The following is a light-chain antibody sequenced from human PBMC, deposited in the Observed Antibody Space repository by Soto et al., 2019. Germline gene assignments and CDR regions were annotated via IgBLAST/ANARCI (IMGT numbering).Light chain of an antibody. CDR3: QQYGSSPRVT. CDR1: QSVSSSD. CDR2: GAS. Sequence: IVLTQSPGTLSLSPGDRATLSCRASQSVSSSDLAWYQQKPGQAPRLLIYGASTRATGIPDRFSGSGSGTDFTLTISRLEPEDFAVYYCQQYGSSPRVTFGQGTRLEIK. V-gene: IGKV3-20*01. J-gene: IGKJ5*01.